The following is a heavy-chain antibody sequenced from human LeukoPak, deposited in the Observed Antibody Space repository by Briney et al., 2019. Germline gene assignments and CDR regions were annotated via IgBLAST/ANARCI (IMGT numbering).Heavy chain of an antibody. CDR1: GGSISSSSYY. CDR2: MYYSGST. V-gene: IGHV4-39*01. D-gene: IGHD2-2*01. J-gene: IGHJ4*02. CDR3: ARYCSSTSCYPRRGY. Sequence: SETLSLTCTVSGGSISSSSYYWGWIRQPPGTGLEWMGSMYYSGSTYYNPSLKSRVSISVDTSKNQFSLKLSSVTAADTAVYYCARYCSSTSCYPRRGYWGQGTLVTVSS.